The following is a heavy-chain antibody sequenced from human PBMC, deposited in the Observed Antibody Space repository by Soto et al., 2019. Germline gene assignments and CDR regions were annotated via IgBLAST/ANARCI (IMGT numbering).Heavy chain of an antibody. D-gene: IGHD6-13*01. CDR2: IKQDGSEK. V-gene: IGHV3-7*05. J-gene: IGHJ4*02. Sequence: GGSLRLCCAASGCTFSSYWMSWVRQAPGKGLEWVANIKQDGSEKYYVDSVKGRFTISRDNAKNSLYLQMNSLRAEDTAVYYCARDLFSSWYDYWGQGT. CDR3: ARDLFSSWYDY. CDR1: GCTFSSYW.